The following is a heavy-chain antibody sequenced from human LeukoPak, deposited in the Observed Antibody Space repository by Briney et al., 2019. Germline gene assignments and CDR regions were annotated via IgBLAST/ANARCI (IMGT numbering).Heavy chain of an antibody. Sequence: SETLSLTCADSGGSISSSNWWSWVRQPPGKGLEWIGEIYHSGSTNYNPSLKSRVTISVDKSKNQFSLKLNSVTAADTAVYYCTKVGLSGLFDYWGQGALVTVSS. V-gene: IGHV4-4*02. CDR3: TKVGLSGLFDY. CDR1: GGSISSSNW. D-gene: IGHD3-10*01. J-gene: IGHJ4*02. CDR2: IYHSGST.